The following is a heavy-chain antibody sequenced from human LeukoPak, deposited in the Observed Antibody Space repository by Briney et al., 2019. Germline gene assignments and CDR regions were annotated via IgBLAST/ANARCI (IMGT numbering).Heavy chain of an antibody. CDR2: VNPNSGDT. CDR1: GYTFTDYY. Sequence: ASVKVSCKASGYTFTDYYMHWVRQAPGQGLEWMEWVNPNSGDTNYVHKFQGRVTMTSDTSISTAYMDLSRVRSDDTAVYYCALLFSSTWYRFDSWGQGTLVTVSS. J-gene: IGHJ4*02. D-gene: IGHD6-13*01. V-gene: IGHV1-2*02. CDR3: ALLFSSTWYRFDS.